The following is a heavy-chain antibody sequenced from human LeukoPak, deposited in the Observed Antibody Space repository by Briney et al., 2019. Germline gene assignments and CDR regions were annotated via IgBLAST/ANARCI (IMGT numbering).Heavy chain of an antibody. J-gene: IGHJ3*02. CDR1: GFTFSYHY. Sequence: PGGSLRLSCAASGFTFSYHYMDWVRQAPGKGREGGGRKRNKANSYTTEYAASVKGRFTISRDDSMNSLYLQMNSLKTEDTAVYYCARALLIGDAFDIWGQGTMVSVSS. D-gene: IGHD2-21*01. CDR2: KRNKANSYTT. V-gene: IGHV3-72*01. CDR3: ARALLIGDAFDI.